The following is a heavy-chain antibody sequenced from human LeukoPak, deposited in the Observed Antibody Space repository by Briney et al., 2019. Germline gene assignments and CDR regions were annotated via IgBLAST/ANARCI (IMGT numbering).Heavy chain of an antibody. CDR3: AKDPLGRYGGYL. J-gene: IGHJ4*02. Sequence: GRSLRLSCAASGFTFSSYGMHWVRQAPGKGLEWVAVIWYDGSNKYYADSVKGRFTISRDNSKNTLYLQMNSLRAEDTAVYYCAKDPLGRYGGYLGGQGTLVIVSS. D-gene: IGHD4-23*01. V-gene: IGHV3-33*06. CDR2: IWYDGSNK. CDR1: GFTFSSYG.